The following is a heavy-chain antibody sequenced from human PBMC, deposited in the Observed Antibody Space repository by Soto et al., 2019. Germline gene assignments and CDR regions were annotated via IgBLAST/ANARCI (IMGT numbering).Heavy chain of an antibody. J-gene: IGHJ3*02. Sequence: GGSLRLSCAASGFTFSSYEMNWVRQAPGKGLEWVSYISSSGSTIYYADSVKGRFTISRDNAKNSLYLQMNSLRAEDTAVYYCARARQRDFWSGYYGHDAFDIWGQGTMVTVSS. CDR2: ISSSGSTI. CDR3: ARARQRDFWSGYYGHDAFDI. D-gene: IGHD3-3*01. V-gene: IGHV3-48*03. CDR1: GFTFSSYE.